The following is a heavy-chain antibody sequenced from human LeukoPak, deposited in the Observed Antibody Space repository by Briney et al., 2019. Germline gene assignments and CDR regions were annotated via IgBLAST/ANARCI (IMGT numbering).Heavy chain of an antibody. D-gene: IGHD4-11*01. Sequence: GRSLRLSCAASGFTFSRYGLHWVRQAPGKGLEWVSSISSSSYIYYADSVKGRFTISRDNAKNSLYLQMNSLRAEDTAVYYCARDDYSNPLSYWGQGTLVTVSS. CDR1: GFTFSRYG. CDR3: ARDDYSNPLSY. CDR2: ISSSSYI. V-gene: IGHV3-21*01. J-gene: IGHJ4*02.